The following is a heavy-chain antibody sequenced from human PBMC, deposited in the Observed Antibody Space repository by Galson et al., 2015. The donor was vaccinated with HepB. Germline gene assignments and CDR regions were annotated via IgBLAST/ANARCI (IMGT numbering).Heavy chain of an antibody. CDR2: INPSGGST. CDR3: ARCPVCHYGSGSGRFDD. V-gene: IGHV1-46*01. CDR1: GYTFTSYY. J-gene: IGHJ4*02. D-gene: IGHD3-10*01. Sequence: SVKVSCKASGYTFTSYYMHWVRQAPGQGLEWMGIINPSGGSTSYAQKFKGRVTMTRDTSTRTVYMELSSLRSKDTAVYYCARCPVCHYGSGSGRFDDWGQGTLVTVSS.